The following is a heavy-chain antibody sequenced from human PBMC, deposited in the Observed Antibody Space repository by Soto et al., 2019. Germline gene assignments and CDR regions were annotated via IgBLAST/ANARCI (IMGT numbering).Heavy chain of an antibody. D-gene: IGHD4-17*01. J-gene: IGHJ3*02. V-gene: IGHV3-30*18. CDR3: AKELQDYGGNWGYDAFDI. CDR2: ISYDGSNK. CDR1: GFTFSSYG. Sequence: QVQLVESGGGVVQPGRSLRLSCAASGFTFSSYGMHWVRQAPGKGLEWVAVISYDGSNKYYADSVKGRFTISRDNSKNTLYLQMNSLRAEDTAVYDCAKELQDYGGNWGYDAFDIWGQGTMVTVSS.